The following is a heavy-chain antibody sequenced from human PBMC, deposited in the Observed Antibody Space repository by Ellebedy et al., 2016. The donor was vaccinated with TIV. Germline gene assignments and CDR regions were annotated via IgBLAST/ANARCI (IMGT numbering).Heavy chain of an antibody. CDR3: ARYDVLTGGSDY. V-gene: IGHV1-8*01. CDR1: GYTFTSFD. CDR2: MTPNSGNT. J-gene: IGHJ4*02. Sequence: ASVKVSXXASGYTFTSFDINWVRQATGQGLEWMGWMTPNSGNTGYAQKFQGRVTMTRNTSLSTAYMELSSLSSEDTAVYYCARYDVLTGGSDYWGQGTLVTVSS. D-gene: IGHD3-9*01.